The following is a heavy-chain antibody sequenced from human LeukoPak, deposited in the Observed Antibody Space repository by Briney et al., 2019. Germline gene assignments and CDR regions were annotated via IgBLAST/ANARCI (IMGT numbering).Heavy chain of an antibody. Sequence: SGGSLRLSCATSAFSFSDYNMNWVRQAPGKGLEWVSVIYSGGSTYYADSVKGRFTISRDNSKNTLYLQMNSLRAEDTAVYYCAGSVDTASDIWGQGTMVTVSS. CDR1: AFSFSDYN. D-gene: IGHD5-18*01. CDR3: AGSVDTASDI. V-gene: IGHV3-66*01. CDR2: IYSGGST. J-gene: IGHJ3*02.